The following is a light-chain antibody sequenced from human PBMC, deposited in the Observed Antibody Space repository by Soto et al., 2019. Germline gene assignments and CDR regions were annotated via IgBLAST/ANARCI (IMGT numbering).Light chain of an antibody. Sequence: EIVLTQSPATLSLSPGERATLSCRASQSVSNSLAWFQQKPGQAPRLLIYDASNRATEIPARFSGSGSGTDFTLTISSLEPEDFAVYYCQERRSWPRTFGQGTKLEIK. V-gene: IGKV3-11*01. CDR2: DAS. CDR3: QERRSWPRT. J-gene: IGKJ2*01. CDR1: QSVSNS.